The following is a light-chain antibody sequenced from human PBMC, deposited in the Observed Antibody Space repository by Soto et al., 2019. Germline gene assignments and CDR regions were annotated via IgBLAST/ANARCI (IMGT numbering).Light chain of an antibody. CDR2: EVS. J-gene: IGLJ2*01. CDR3: ASYTGTSTDVL. V-gene: IGLV2-14*01. CDR1: SSDIGAYNY. Sequence: QSALTQPASVSGSPGQSITIYCAGTSSDIGAYNYVSWYQQHPGRAPKLMLYEVSHRPSGVSNRFSGSKSANTASLTISGLQPEDEADYYCASYTGTSTDVLFGGGTKVTVL.